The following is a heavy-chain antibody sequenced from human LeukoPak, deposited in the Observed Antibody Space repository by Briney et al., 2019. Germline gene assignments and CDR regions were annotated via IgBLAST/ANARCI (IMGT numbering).Heavy chain of an antibody. J-gene: IGHJ4*02. V-gene: IGHV3-7*01. Sequence: PGGSLRLSCAASGFTFSTYWMSWVRQAPGKGLEWVANIKEDGSEKYHGDSVKGRFTISRDNAKNSLYLQMNSLRAEDTAVYCARDSSGYQWGQGTLVTVSS. CDR3: ARDSSGYQ. D-gene: IGHD3-22*01. CDR1: GFTFSTYW. CDR2: IKEDGSEK.